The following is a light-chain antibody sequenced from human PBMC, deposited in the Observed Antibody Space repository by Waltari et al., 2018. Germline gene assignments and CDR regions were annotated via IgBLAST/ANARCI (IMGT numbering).Light chain of an antibody. J-gene: IGKJ5*01. CDR1: QSGLSTSNRKTY. CDR3: HQYYIPPLT. V-gene: IGKV4-1*01. Sequence: DIVMTQSPDSLAVSLGERATINCKSSQSGLSTSNRKTYMAWYQQKPGQTPRLLINWASTRASGVPDRFSGSGSGKDFTLTVSSLQAEDVAVYYCHQYYIPPLTFGQGTRLEIK. CDR2: WAS.